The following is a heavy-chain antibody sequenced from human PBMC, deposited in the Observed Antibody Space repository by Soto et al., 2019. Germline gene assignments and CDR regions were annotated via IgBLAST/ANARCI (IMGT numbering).Heavy chain of an antibody. D-gene: IGHD3-10*01. V-gene: IGHV1-18*01. Sequence: ASVKVSCKGSGYSFINYGISWVRQAPGQGLEWMGCISVYNGNTNYAQNLQGRVTMATDTSTSTAYMELRSLRSDDTAVYYCVRDLDGSGSYYTDYWGLGTLVTVSS. CDR2: ISVYNGNT. CDR1: GYSFINYG. CDR3: VRDLDGSGSYYTDY. J-gene: IGHJ4*02.